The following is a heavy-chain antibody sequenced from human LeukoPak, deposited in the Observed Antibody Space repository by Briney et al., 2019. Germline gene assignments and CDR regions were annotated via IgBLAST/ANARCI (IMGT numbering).Heavy chain of an antibody. J-gene: IGHJ4*02. CDR2: IYYSGST. D-gene: IGHD3-10*01. V-gene: IGHV4-59*01. CDR3: ARLLGDYYGSGSFHIDY. CDR1: GGSISSYY. Sequence: PSETLSLTCTVSGGSISSYYWRWIWQPPGKGLEWIGYIYYSGSTNYNPSLKSRVTISVDTSKNQFSLKLSSVTAADTAVYYCARLLGDYYGSGSFHIDYWGQGTLVTVSS.